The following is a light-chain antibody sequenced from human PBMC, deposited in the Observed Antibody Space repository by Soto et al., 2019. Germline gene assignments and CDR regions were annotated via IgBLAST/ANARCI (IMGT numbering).Light chain of an antibody. CDR3: SSYTSSNTLEV. V-gene: IGLV2-14*01. CDR2: EVS. Sequence: QSALIQPASVSGSPGQSITISCTGTSSDVGGSNYISWYQHHPHRAPKLLIYEVSYRPSGVSNRFSGSKSDNTASLTISGLQADDEADYYCSSYTSSNTLEVFGIGTKVTVL. CDR1: SSDVGGSNY. J-gene: IGLJ1*01.